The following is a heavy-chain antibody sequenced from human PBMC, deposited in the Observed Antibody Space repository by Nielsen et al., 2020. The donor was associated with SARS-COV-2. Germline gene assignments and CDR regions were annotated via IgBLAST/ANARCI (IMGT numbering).Heavy chain of an antibody. CDR2: IWYDGSNK. Sequence: GESLKISCAASGFTFSSYGMHWVRQAPGKGLEWVAVIWYDGSNKYYADSVKGRFTISRDNSKNTLYLQMNSLRAEDTAVYYCARLNGDYAVGYYFDYWGQGTLVTVSS. D-gene: IGHD4-17*01. CDR1: GFTFSSYG. CDR3: ARLNGDYAVGYYFDY. J-gene: IGHJ4*02. V-gene: IGHV3-33*01.